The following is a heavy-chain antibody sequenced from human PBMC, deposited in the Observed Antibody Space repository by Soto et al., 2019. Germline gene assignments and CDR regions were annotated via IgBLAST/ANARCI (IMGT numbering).Heavy chain of an antibody. Sequence: DVQLLDSGGGLVQPGGYLRLSCAASGFTFSSCGMHWVRLAPAKVLEWISSLDTGGTASTYADSVRGRFAPSRDNSKKTLHLQMDSQRAKYPAINYRAKAVGSSSRDGIDAGGQGSLVVFSS. D-gene: IGHD1-26*01. CDR1: GFTFSSCG. CDR2: LDTGGTAS. CDR3: AKAVGSSSRDGIDA. V-gene: IGHV3-23*05. J-gene: IGHJ1*01.